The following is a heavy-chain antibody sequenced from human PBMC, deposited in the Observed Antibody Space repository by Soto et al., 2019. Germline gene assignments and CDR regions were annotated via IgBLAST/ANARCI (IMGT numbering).Heavy chain of an antibody. CDR1: GYSFSSHW. Sequence: EVRLVQSGAEVKKPGESLKISCEASGYSFSSHWIGWVRQTPGKGPEWMGFIYVGDSETRYSPSFQGQITISVVKAITTAYLHWSSLKASDTANYYCVIAQGLRFRFDYWGQGTLVTVS. J-gene: IGHJ4*02. CDR2: IYVGDSET. CDR3: VIAQGLRFRFDY. V-gene: IGHV5-51*03. D-gene: IGHD2-21*02.